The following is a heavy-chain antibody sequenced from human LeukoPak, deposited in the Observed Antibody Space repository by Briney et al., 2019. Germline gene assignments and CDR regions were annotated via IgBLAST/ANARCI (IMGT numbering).Heavy chain of an antibody. CDR2: IYYSGST. CDR3: ARDNAYDFWSGYYNNWFDP. D-gene: IGHD3-3*01. J-gene: IGHJ5*02. Sequence: PSETLSLTCAVYGGSFSSYYWSWIRQPPGKGLEWIGYIYYSGSTNYNPSLKSRVTISVDTSKNQFSLKLSSVTAADTAVYYCARDNAYDFWSGYYNNWFDPWGQGTLVTVSS. CDR1: GGSFSSYY. V-gene: IGHV4-59*01.